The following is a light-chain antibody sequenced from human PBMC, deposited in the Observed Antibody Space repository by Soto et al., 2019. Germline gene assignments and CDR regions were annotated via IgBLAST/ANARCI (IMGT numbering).Light chain of an antibody. CDR2: DNH. CDR1: SSTIGANY. V-gene: IGLV1-51*01. Sequence: QSVLTQPPSVSAAPGQRVTIFCSGSSSTIGANYVSWYQQLPGTALILLIYDNHHRPSGIPDRFSGSKSGTSATLVITGLQTGDEADYYCGTWDSNLNNGVVFGGGTKLTVL. J-gene: IGLJ2*01. CDR3: GTWDSNLNNGVV.